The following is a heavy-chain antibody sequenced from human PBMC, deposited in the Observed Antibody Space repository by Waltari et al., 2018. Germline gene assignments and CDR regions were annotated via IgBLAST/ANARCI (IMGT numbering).Heavy chain of an antibody. CDR3: ARDRGRGLYLDA. CDR1: GDSVTSPNW. D-gene: IGHD2-15*01. Sequence: QLQLQESGPGLVKPSGTLSLSCAVSGDSVTSPNWWSWVRQSPQRGLEWIGQVLSTGKTNYSPSFASRVTMSLDASNHQFSLKLTSVTAADTAVYYCARDRGRGLYLDAWGPGTLVTVSP. J-gene: IGHJ5*02. V-gene: IGHV4-4*02. CDR2: VLSTGKT.